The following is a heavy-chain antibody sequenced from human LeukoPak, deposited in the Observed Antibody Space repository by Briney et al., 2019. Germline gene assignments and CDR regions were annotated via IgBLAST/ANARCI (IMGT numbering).Heavy chain of an antibody. V-gene: IGHV3-33*08. D-gene: IGHD1-26*01. J-gene: IGHJ4*02. CDR2: IWYDGSNK. Sequence: GGSLRLSCVASEFTFSSHAMDWVRQAPGKGLEWVAVIWYDGSNKYYADSVKGRFTISRDNSKNTLYLQMNSLRAEDTAVYYCARDRSGSYLGYFDYWGQGTLVTVSS. CDR3: ARDRSGSYLGYFDY. CDR1: EFTFSSHA.